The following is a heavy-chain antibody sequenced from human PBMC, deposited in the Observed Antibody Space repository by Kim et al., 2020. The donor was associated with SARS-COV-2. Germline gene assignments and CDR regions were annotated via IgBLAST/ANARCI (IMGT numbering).Heavy chain of an antibody. J-gene: IGHJ4*02. CDR1: GGSFSGYY. CDR3: ARFWGYYGLDY. CDR2: INHSGST. Sequence: SETLSLTCAVYGGSFSGYYWSWIRQPPGKGLEWIGEINHSGSTNYNPSLKSRVTISVDTSKNQFPLKLSSVTAADTAVYYCARFWGYYGLDYWGQGTLVTVSS. V-gene: IGHV4-34*01. D-gene: IGHD1-26*01.